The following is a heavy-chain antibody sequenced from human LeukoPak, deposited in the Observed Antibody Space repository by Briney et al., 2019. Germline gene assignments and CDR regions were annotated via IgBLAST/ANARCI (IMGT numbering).Heavy chain of an antibody. J-gene: IGHJ6*04. D-gene: IGHD3-16*01. Sequence: GGSLRLSCSASGFAFGTYWMHWVRQVPGKGLEWLSRVDTDGSSTTYAVSVRGRFTISRDNAKNTLYLQMNSLRAEDTAVYYCARGGMGSSDFVKYYYYNLDVWGKGTTVTVSS. CDR3: ARGGMGSSDFVKYYYYNLDV. CDR2: VDTDGSST. CDR1: GFAFGTYW. V-gene: IGHV3-74*03.